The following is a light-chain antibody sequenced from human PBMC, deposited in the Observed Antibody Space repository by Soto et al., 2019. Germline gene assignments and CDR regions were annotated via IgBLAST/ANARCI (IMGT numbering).Light chain of an antibody. CDR1: QSISTY. V-gene: IGKV1-39*01. J-gene: IGKJ1*01. CDR3: QQNYSPPWT. Sequence: DIQMTQSPSSLSASVGDRVTITCRSSQSISTYLNWYQQKPGKAPKVLIYGGSSLQGGVPPRFSSSGSGTDFTLNISSLQPEDFATYHCQQNYSPPWTFGQGTKVEIK. CDR2: GGS.